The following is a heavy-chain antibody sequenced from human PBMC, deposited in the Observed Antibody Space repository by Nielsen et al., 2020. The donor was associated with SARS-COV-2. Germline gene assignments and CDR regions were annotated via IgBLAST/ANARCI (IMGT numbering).Heavy chain of an antibody. CDR1: GFTFRSYS. J-gene: IGHJ6*02. CDR3: ARDAYGDLIYGMDV. CDR2: ISISSISI. V-gene: IGHV3-48*01. D-gene: IGHD4-17*01. Sequence: GESLKISCAAPGFTFRSYSMNWVRQAPGKGLEWVSYISISSISIYYADSVRGRFTISRDNAKNSLYLQMNTLRPEDTAVYSCARDAYGDLIYGMDVWGRGTTVTVSS.